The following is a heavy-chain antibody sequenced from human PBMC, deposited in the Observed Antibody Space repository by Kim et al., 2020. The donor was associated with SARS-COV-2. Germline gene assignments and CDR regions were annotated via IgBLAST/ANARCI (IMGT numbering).Heavy chain of an antibody. J-gene: IGHJ5*02. Sequence: GGSLRLSCAASGFTFSSYSMNWVRQAPGKGLEWVSSISSSSYIYYADSVKGRFTISRDNAKNSLYLQMNSLRAEDTAVYYCAREGCGGSCYGWFDPWGQGTLVTVSS. CDR1: GFTFSSYS. CDR3: AREGCGGSCYGWFDP. V-gene: IGHV3-21*01. CDR2: ISSSSYI. D-gene: IGHD2-15*01.